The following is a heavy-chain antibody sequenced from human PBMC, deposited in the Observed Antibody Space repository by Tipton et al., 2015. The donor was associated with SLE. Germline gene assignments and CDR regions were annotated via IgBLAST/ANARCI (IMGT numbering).Heavy chain of an antibody. CDR3: ANRDFWSGSFDY. V-gene: IGHV3-9*01. Sequence: SLRLSCAASGFTFSSYAMSWVRQAPGKGLEWVSGISWNSGSIGYADSVKGRFTISRDNAKNSLYLQMNSLRAEDTALYYCANRDFWSGSFDYWGQGTLVTVSS. CDR2: ISWNSGSI. J-gene: IGHJ4*02. D-gene: IGHD3-3*01. CDR1: GFTFSSYA.